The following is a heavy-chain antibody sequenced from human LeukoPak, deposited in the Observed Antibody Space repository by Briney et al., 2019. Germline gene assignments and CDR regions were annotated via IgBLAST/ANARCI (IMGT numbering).Heavy chain of an antibody. D-gene: IGHD6-13*01. Sequence: STNYTPSLKSRVTISVDKSKNQFSLKLSCVTAADTAVYYCARAGYSSSWYLEYYYYGMDVWGQGTTVTVSS. CDR3: ARAGYSSSWYLEYYYYGMDV. V-gene: IGHV4-34*01. CDR2: ST. J-gene: IGHJ6*02.